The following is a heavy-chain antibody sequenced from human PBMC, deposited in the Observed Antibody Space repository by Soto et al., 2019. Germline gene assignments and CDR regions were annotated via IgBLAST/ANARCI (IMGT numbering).Heavy chain of an antibody. V-gene: IGHV3-9*01. Sequence: GGSLRLSCAASGFTFDDYAMHWVRQAPGKGLEWVSGISWNSGSIGYADSVKGRFTISRDNAKNSLYLQMNSLRAEDTALYYCAKDKDGGNYYYYYMDVWGKGTTVTVSS. CDR2: ISWNSGSI. D-gene: IGHD2-15*01. CDR1: GFTFDDYA. CDR3: AKDKDGGNYYYYYMDV. J-gene: IGHJ6*03.